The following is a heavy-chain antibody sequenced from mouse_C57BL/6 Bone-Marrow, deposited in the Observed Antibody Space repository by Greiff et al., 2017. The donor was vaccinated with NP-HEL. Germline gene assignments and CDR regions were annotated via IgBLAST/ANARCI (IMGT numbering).Heavy chain of an antibody. Sequence: VKLQQPGAELVKPGASVKVSCKASGYTFTSYWMHWVKQRPGQGLEWIGRIHPSDSDTNYNQKFKGKATLTVDKSSSTAYMQLSSLTSEDSAVYYWAILYSNYPFDFWGQGTTLTVSS. J-gene: IGHJ2*01. CDR2: IHPSDSDT. D-gene: IGHD2-5*01. CDR1: GYTFTSYW. CDR3: AILYSNYPFDF. V-gene: IGHV1-74*01.